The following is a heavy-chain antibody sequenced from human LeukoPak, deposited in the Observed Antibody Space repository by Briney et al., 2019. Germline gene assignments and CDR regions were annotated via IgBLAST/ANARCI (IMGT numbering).Heavy chain of an antibody. Sequence: SETLSLTCAVSDGSISSSNWWSWVRQPPGKGLEWIGEIYHSGSTNYNPSLKSRVTISVDKSKNQFSLKLSSVTAADTAVYYCASPHYYGSGSYYKGYWGQGTLVTVSS. CDR3: ASPHYYGSGSYYKGY. V-gene: IGHV4-4*02. CDR2: IYHSGST. CDR1: DGSISSSNW. J-gene: IGHJ4*02. D-gene: IGHD3-10*01.